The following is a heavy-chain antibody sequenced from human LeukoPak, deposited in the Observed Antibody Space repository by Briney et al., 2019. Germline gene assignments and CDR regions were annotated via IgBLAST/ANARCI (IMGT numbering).Heavy chain of an antibody. CDR3: ARDHMGYDY. J-gene: IGHJ4*02. CDR1: GFTFSSYS. D-gene: IGHD1-26*01. V-gene: IGHV3-48*04. Sequence: GGSLRLSCAASGFTFSSYSMNWVRQAPGKGLEWVSYISSGGSTTYYAGSVKGRFTVSRDNAKNSLYLQMNSLRAEDTAVYYCARDHMGYDYWGQGTLVTVSS. CDR2: ISSGGSTT.